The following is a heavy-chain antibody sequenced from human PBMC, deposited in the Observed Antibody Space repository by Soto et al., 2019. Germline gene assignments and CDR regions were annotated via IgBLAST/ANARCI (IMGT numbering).Heavy chain of an antibody. V-gene: IGHV3-7*03. Sequence: VRLVESGGTLVQPGGSLRISCAASGLTFSGYWMTWVRQTPGKGPEWVANISPDGSDKSYVDSVKGRFTISRDNDKNSLSLQLDSRRDEDTAVYHCASRPAGNTYHAGFDFWGQGTLVTVSS. CDR2: ISPDGSDK. CDR1: GLTFSGYW. CDR3: ASRPAGNTYHAGFDF. J-gene: IGHJ4*02. D-gene: IGHD6-6*01.